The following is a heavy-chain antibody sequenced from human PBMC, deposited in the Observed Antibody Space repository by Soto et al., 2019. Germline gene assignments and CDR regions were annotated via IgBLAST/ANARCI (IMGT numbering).Heavy chain of an antibody. Sequence: EVQLVESGGGLLQPGRSLRLSCAASGFTFDDYAMHWVRQAPGKGLEWVSGISWNSGSIDYADSVKGRFTISRDNAKNSLYLQMNSLRVEDTALYYCAKDGGAAAFPPDWFDPWGQGTLVTVSS. D-gene: IGHD6-13*01. CDR2: ISWNSGSI. J-gene: IGHJ5*02. CDR3: AKDGGAAAFPPDWFDP. CDR1: GFTFDDYA. V-gene: IGHV3-9*01.